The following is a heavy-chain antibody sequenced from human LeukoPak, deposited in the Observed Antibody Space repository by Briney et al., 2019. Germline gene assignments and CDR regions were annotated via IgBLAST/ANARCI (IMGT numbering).Heavy chain of an antibody. D-gene: IGHD4-17*01. J-gene: IGHJ2*01. CDR3: ARAPQPTSYGDYGKRYFDL. Sequence: KPSETLSLTCAVYGGSFSGYYWSWIRQPPGKGLEWIGEINHSGSTNYNPSLKSRVTISVDTSKNQFSLKLTSVTAADTAVYYCARAPQPTSYGDYGKRYFDLWGRGTLVTVSS. CDR1: GGSFSGYY. CDR2: INHSGST. V-gene: IGHV4-34*01.